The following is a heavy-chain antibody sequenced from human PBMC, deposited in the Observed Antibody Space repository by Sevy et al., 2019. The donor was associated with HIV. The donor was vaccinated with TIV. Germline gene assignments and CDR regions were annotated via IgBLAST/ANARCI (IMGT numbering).Heavy chain of an antibody. J-gene: IGHJ4*02. Sequence: GESLKISCKGSGYSFTSHWIGWVRHMPGKGLEWMGIIYPDDPDTRYSPSFQGQVTFSAAKSISTAYLQCSSLKASDTAMYYCATSRSGYFDSSGYYIYWGQGTLVTVSS. V-gene: IGHV5-51*01. CDR3: ATSRSGYFDSSGYYIY. CDR2: IYPDDPDT. D-gene: IGHD3-22*01. CDR1: GYSFTSHW.